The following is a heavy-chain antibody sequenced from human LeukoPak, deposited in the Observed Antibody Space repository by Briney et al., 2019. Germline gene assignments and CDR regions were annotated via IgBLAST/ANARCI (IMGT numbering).Heavy chain of an antibody. V-gene: IGHV3-48*04. J-gene: IGHJ4*02. CDR3: ARGGITMVRGVIILDY. CDR1: GFTFSSYG. CDR2: ISSSSSTI. Sequence: GGSLRLSCTASGFTFSSYGMTWVRQAPGKGLEWVSYISSSSSTIYYADSVKGRFTISRDNAKNSLYLQMNSLRAEDTAVYYCARGGITMVRGVIILDYWGQGTLVTVSS. D-gene: IGHD3-10*01.